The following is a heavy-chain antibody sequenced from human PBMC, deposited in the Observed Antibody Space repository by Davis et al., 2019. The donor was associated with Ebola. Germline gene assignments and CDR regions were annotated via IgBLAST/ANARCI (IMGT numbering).Heavy chain of an antibody. J-gene: IGHJ4*02. Sequence: PGGSLRLSCAASGFTFSSYDMHWVRQATGKGLEWVSAIGTAGDTYYPGSVKGRFTISRENAKNSLYLQMNSLRAEDTAVYYCARGPYSSGWSTWVFDYWGQGTLVTVSS. CDR1: GFTFSSYD. D-gene: IGHD6-19*01. CDR2: IGTAGDT. CDR3: ARGPYSSGWSTWVFDY. V-gene: IGHV3-13*01.